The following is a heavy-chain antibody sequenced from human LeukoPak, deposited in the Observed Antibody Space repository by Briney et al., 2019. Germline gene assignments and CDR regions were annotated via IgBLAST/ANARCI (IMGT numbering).Heavy chain of an antibody. CDR2: ISSSGSTI. J-gene: IGHJ2*01. CDR1: GFTFSDYY. V-gene: IGHV3-11*04. D-gene: IGHD1-14*01. Sequence: TGGSLRLSCAASGFTFSDYYMSWIRQAPGKGLEWVSYISSSGSTIYYADSVKGRFTISRDNAKNSLYLQMDSLRDEDTAVYYCARDNLSPYWYFDLWGRGTLVTVSS. CDR3: ARDNLSPYWYFDL.